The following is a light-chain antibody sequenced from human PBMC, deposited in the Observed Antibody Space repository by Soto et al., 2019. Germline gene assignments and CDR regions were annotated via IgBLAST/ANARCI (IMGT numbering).Light chain of an antibody. CDR1: SSDVGGYNY. CDR3: CSYSGSCTFV. Sequence: QSALTQPRSVSGSPGQSVTISCTGTSSDVGGYNYVSWYQQHPGKAPKLMIYDVSKRPSGVPDRCSGSKSGNTASLTISGRQAADEEDYYCCSYSGSCTFVFGTGTKLTVL. CDR2: DVS. J-gene: IGLJ1*01. V-gene: IGLV2-11*01.